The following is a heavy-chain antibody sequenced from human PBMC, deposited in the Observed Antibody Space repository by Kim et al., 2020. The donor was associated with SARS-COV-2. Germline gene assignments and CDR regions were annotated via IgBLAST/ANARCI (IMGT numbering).Heavy chain of an antibody. Sequence: SWKGRFTISRDNSKNTLCLEMNSLRAEDTAVYYWAKVRAIAVAGTNFDYWGQGTLVTVSS. D-gene: IGHD6-19*01. V-gene: IGHV3-23*01. CDR3: AKVRAIAVAGTNFDY. J-gene: IGHJ4*02.